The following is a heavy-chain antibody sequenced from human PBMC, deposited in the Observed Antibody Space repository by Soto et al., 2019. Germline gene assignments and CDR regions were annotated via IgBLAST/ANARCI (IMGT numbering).Heavy chain of an antibody. Sequence: GGSLRLSCATSGFSFTHYNWVRQAPGKGLGWVAVMSYDGTNEYYADSVKGRFTISRDNSKTTVYLQMNSLTPEDTALYYCARKWGTYSSASLDYWGLGTLVTVSS. CDR3: ARKWGTYSSASLDY. J-gene: IGHJ4*02. CDR1: GFSFTHY. V-gene: IGHV3-30*04. CDR2: MSYDGTNE. D-gene: IGHD6-19*01.